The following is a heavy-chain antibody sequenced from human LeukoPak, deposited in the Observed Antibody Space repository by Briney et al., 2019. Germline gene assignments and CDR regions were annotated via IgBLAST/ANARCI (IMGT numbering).Heavy chain of an antibody. V-gene: IGHV3-48*03. CDR3: VRCTFVLHKRCSAFDV. CDR1: GFTFSSYE. D-gene: IGHD1-1*01. Sequence: PGGSLRLSCAASGFTFSSYEMNWVRQAPGKGLEWVSYISSSGSTIYYADSVKGRFTISRDNAKNSLFLQMNSLRAEDTAVYYCVRCTFVLHKRCSAFDVWGQGTMVTASA. J-gene: IGHJ3*01. CDR2: ISSSGSTI.